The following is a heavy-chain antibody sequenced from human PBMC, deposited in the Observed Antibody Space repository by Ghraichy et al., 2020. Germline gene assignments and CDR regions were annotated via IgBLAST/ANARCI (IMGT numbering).Heavy chain of an antibody. CDR3: ARIMRRSSNFDL. J-gene: IGHJ2*01. CDR1: GYTFTAYY. V-gene: IGHV1-2*02. Sequence: ASVKVSCKASGYTFTAYYVHWVRQAPGQGLEWMGWINPDSGATHSPQKFQGRVTMTRDTSISTAYMDLSRLRSDDTAVYFCARIMRRSSNFDLWGRGTQVTVSA. CDR2: INPDSGAT. D-gene: IGHD3-16*01.